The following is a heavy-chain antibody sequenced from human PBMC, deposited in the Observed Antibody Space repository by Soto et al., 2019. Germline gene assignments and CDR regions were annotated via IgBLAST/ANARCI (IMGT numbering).Heavy chain of an antibody. D-gene: IGHD3-22*01. CDR3: ARGDYYDTSGPFSDAFDI. J-gene: IGHJ3*02. CDR1: GFTFSRYW. Sequence: GGSLRLCCAASGFTFSRYWMSWVRQAPGKGLEWVANIKPDGSEKWYVDSVKGRFTISRDNAKNSMYLQMNSLRVEDTAVYFCARGDYYDTSGPFSDAFDIWGQGTMVTVSS. CDR2: IKPDGSEK. V-gene: IGHV3-7*04.